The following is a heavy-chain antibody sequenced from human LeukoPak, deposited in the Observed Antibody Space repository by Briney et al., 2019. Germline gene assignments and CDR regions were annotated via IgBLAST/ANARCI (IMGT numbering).Heavy chain of an antibody. Sequence: GGSLRLSCAASGFTFSSYSMTWVRQAPGKGLEWVSSISSSSSYIYYADSVKGRFTISRDNAKNSLYLQMNSLRSEDTAVYYCARAIRADRRGSWFDPWGQGTLVTVSS. CDR2: ISSSSSYI. D-gene: IGHD6-6*01. CDR1: GFTFSSYS. V-gene: IGHV3-21*04. CDR3: ARAIRADRRGSWFDP. J-gene: IGHJ5*02.